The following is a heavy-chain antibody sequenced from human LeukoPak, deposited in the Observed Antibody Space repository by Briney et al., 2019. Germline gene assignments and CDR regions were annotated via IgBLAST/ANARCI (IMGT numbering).Heavy chain of an antibody. D-gene: IGHD3-22*01. CDR1: GGTFSSYA. CDR2: IIPIFGTA. V-gene: IGHV1-69*13. J-gene: IGHJ4*02. CDR3: ASYYDSSGYIYFDY. Sequence: ASVKVSCKASGGTFSSYAIGWVRQAPGQGLEWMGGIIPIFGTANYAQKFQGRVTITADESTSTAYMELSSLRSEDTAVYYCASYYDSSGYIYFDYWGQGTLVTVSS.